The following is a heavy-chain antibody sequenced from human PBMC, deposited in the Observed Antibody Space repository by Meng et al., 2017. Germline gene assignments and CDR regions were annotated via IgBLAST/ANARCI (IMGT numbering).Heavy chain of an antibody. CDR3: ARIAAAGTPAYYYYGVDV. CDR2: INPNSGGT. D-gene: IGHD6-13*01. Sequence: ASVKVSCKASGYTFTGYYMHWVRQAPGQGLEWMGRINPNSGGTNYAQKFQGRVTMTRDTSISTAYMELSRLRSDDTAVYYCARIAAAGTPAYYYYGVDVWGQGTTVTVSS. V-gene: IGHV1-2*06. CDR1: GYTFTGYY. J-gene: IGHJ6*02.